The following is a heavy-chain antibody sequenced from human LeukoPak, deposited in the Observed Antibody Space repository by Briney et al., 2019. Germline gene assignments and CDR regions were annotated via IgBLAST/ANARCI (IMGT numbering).Heavy chain of an antibody. Sequence: ASVKVSCKASGYTFTGYYMHWVRQAPGQGLEWMGWINPNSGGTNYAQKFQGRVTMTRDTSISTAYMELSRLRSDDTAVYYCAREDFSDATGFYNYALDVWGQGTTVTVSS. CDR1: GYTFTGYY. CDR3: AREDFSDATGFYNYALDV. V-gene: IGHV1-2*02. CDR2: INPNSGGT. J-gene: IGHJ6*02. D-gene: IGHD2-15*01.